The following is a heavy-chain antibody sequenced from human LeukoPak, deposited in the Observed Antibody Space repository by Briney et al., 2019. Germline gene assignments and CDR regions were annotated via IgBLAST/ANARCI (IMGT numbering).Heavy chain of an antibody. CDR2: ISSNGGST. Sequence: GGSLRLSCAASGFTFSSYAMHWVRQAPGKGLEYVSAISSNGGSTYYANSVKGRFTISRDNSKNTLYLQMGSLRAEDMAVYYCARLYGDYIDCWGQGALVTVSP. V-gene: IGHV3-64*01. D-gene: IGHD4-17*01. CDR3: ARLYGDYIDC. CDR1: GFTFSSYA. J-gene: IGHJ4*02.